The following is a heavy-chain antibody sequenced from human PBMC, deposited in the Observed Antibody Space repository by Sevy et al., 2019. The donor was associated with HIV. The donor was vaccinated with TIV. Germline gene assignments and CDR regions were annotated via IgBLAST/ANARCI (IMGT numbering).Heavy chain of an antibody. CDR3: AKDLLAVAGPFDY. J-gene: IGHJ4*02. CDR2: ISYDGSNK. V-gene: IGHV3-30*18. Sequence: GGSLRLSCAASGFTFSSYGMHWVRQAPGKGLEWVAVISYDGSNKYYTDSVKGRFTISRDNSKNTLYLQMNSLRAEDTAVYYCAKDLLAVAGPFDYWGQGTLVTVSS. D-gene: IGHD6-19*01. CDR1: GFTFSSYG.